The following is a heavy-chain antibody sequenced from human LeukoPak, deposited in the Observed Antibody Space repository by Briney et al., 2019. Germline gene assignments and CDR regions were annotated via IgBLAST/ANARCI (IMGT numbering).Heavy chain of an antibody. CDR3: ARTAAAPILHFDY. D-gene: IGHD6-13*01. J-gene: IGHJ4*02. V-gene: IGHV4-4*09. Sequence: SETLSLTCTVSGGSISSYYWSWIRQPPGKGLEWIGYIYTSGSTNYNPSLKSRVTISVDTSKNQFSLKLSSVTAADTAVYYCARTAAAPILHFDYWGQGTLVTVSS. CDR2: IYTSGST. CDR1: GGSISSYY.